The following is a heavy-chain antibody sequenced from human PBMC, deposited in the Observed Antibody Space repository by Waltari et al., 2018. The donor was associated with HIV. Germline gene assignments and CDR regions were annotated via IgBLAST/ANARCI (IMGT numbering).Heavy chain of an antibody. CDR1: GGTFSSYA. CDR3: ASGVAAAGTDYYGMDV. V-gene: IGHV1-69*06. CDR2: IIPIVGTA. D-gene: IGHD6-13*01. Sequence: QVQLVQSGAEVKKPGSSVKVSCKASGGTFSSYAISWVRQAPGQGLEWMGGIIPIVGTANYAQKCQGRVTITADKSTSTAYMELSSLRSEDTAVYYCASGVAAAGTDYYGMDVWGQGTTVTVSS. J-gene: IGHJ6*02.